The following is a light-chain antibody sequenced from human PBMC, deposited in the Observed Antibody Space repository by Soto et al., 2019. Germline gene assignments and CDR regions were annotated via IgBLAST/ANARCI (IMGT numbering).Light chain of an antibody. CDR3: SAYAGSNNFV. V-gene: IGLV2-8*01. CDR1: TSNIGGNNY. Sequence: QSVLTQPSSVSGTPGQRVTISCSGSTSNIGGNNYVSWYQQHLGKAPKLIIYEVSQRPSGVPDRFSGSKSGNTASLTVSGLQTEDEADYYCSAYAGSNNFVFGSGTKV. CDR2: EVS. J-gene: IGLJ1*01.